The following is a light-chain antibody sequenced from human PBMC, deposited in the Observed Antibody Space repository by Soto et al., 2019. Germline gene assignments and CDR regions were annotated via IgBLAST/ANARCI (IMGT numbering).Light chain of an antibody. V-gene: IGLV2-14*01. Sequence: QSALTHPASVSGSPGQSITISCTGTSSDVGAYNYVSWYQQHPGKAPKLMIFEVSNRPSGVSNRFSGSKSGNTASLTIFGLQTEDEADYYCSAYISSSTLVFGGGTKLTVL. CDR2: EVS. CDR3: SAYISSSTLV. J-gene: IGLJ2*01. CDR1: SSDVGAYNY.